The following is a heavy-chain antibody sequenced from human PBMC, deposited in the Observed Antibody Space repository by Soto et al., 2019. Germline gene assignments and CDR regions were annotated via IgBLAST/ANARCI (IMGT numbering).Heavy chain of an antibody. CDR1: GFTFSSYE. CDR3: AREFVEIRYTYGYGF. J-gene: IGHJ4*02. V-gene: IGHV3-48*03. D-gene: IGHD5-18*01. Sequence: PGGSLRLSCGASGFTFSSYEMNWVRQAPGKGLEWISYISSSGGTIYYADSVKGRFTISRDNAKNSLSLQMNSLRAEDTAVYYCAREFVEIRYTYGYGFWGQGTLVTGSS. CDR2: ISSSGGTI.